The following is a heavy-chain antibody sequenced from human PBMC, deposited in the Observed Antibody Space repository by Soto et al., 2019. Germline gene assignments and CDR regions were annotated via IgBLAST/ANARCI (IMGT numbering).Heavy chain of an antibody. CDR2: IYSGGST. J-gene: IGHJ6*02. CDR3: ARDLYSSGWYEGV. D-gene: IGHD6-19*01. V-gene: IGHV3-53*01. CDR1: WFTVSSNY. Sequence: HPGGSLRLSCAASWFTVSSNYMSWVRQAPGKGLEWVSVIYSGGSTYYADSVKGRFTISRDNSKNTLYLQMNSLRAEDTAVYYCARDLYSSGWYEGVWGQGTTVTVSS.